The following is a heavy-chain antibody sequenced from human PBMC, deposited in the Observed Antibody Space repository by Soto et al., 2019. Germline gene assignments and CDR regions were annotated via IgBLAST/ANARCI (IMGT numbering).Heavy chain of an antibody. CDR3: ARARLLIWSGNLYYFGY. CDR1: GGTFSSYA. Sequence: SVKISCKASGGTFSSYAISWVRQAPGQGLEWMGGIIPIFGTANYAQKFQGRVTITADESTSTAYMELSSLRSEDTAVYYCARARLLIWSGNLYYFGYCRQGTLGT. V-gene: IGHV1-69*13. D-gene: IGHD3-3*01. J-gene: IGHJ4*02. CDR2: IIPIFGTA.